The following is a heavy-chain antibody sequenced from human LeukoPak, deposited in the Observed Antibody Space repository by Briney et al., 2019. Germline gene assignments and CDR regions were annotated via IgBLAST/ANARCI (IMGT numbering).Heavy chain of an antibody. V-gene: IGHV1-8*02. CDR3: ARLRTYYDILTGYPNYYYYMDV. CDR2: MNPNSGNT. D-gene: IGHD3-9*01. CDR1: GHTFTGCY. Sequence: ASVKVSCKASGHTFTGCYMHWVRQAPGQGLEWMGWMNPNSGNTGYAQKFQGRVTMTRNTSISTAYMELSSLRSEDTAVYYCARLRTYYDILTGYPNYYYYMDVWGKGTTVTISS. J-gene: IGHJ6*03.